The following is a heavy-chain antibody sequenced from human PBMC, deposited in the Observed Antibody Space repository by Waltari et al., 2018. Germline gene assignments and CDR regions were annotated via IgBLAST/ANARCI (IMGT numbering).Heavy chain of an antibody. CDR1: GYSISSGYY. D-gene: IGHD2-2*01. V-gene: IGHV4-38-2*02. CDR3: ARERGCSGTSCPRGYYYMDV. Sequence: QVQLQESGPGLVKPSETLSLTCTVSGYSISSGYYWGWIRPPPGQGLEWIGSIYHSGSTYYNPSLKSRVTISVDTSKNQFSLKLSSVTAADTAVYYCARERGCSGTSCPRGYYYMDVWGKGTTVTISS. CDR2: IYHSGST. J-gene: IGHJ6*03.